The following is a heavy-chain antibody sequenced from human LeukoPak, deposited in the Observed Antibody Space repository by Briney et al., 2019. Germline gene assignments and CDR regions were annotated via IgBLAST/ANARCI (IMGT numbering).Heavy chain of an antibody. J-gene: IGHJ4*02. V-gene: IGHV4-59*01. CDR3: ARARFGLYYFDY. D-gene: IGHD3-10*01. CDR2: IYYIGST. Sequence: KSSETLSLTFTVSGGSISIYYWSWIRQPPGKGLEWIGYIYYIGSTNYNSSLKSRVTISVATSKTQFSLKLSSVTAADTAVYYCARARFGLYYFDYWGQGTLVTVSS. CDR1: GGSISIYY.